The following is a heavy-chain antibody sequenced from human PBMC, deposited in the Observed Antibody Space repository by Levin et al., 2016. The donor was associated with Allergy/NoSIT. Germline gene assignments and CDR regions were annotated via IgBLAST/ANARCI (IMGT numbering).Heavy chain of an antibody. J-gene: IGHJ6*02. CDR3: ARDLLKSYSTLTRSYSVFGMDV. CDR2: VNSDGSRV. Sequence: WIRQPPGKGLVWVSRVNSDGSRVDYADSVKGRFIISRDNAKNTVALQMNTLRAEDTAVYFCARDLLKSYSTLTRSYSVFGMDVWGQGTTVTVSS. V-gene: IGHV3-74*01. D-gene: IGHD3-9*01.